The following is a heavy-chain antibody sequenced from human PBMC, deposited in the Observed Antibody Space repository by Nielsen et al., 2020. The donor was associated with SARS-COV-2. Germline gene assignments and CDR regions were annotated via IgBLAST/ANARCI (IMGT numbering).Heavy chain of an antibody. CDR2: ISSSSSYT. J-gene: IGHJ4*02. CDR1: GFTFSSYS. CDR3: ARAGLDY. V-gene: IGHV3-21*05. Sequence: GGSLRLSCAASGFTFSSYSMNWVRQAPGKGLEWVSYISSSSSYTNYADSVKGRFTISRDNAKNSLYLQMNSLRAEDTAVYYCARAGLDYWGQGTLVTVSS.